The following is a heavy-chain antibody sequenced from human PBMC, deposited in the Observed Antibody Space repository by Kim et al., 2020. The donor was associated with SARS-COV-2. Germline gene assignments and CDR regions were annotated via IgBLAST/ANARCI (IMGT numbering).Heavy chain of an antibody. D-gene: IGHD4-17*01. CDR2: GNT. J-gene: IGHJ4*02. Sequence: GNTTYAQKLQGRVTMTTDTSTSTAYMELRSLRSDDTAVYYCARDHGDPDYWGQGTLVTVSS. CDR3: ARDHGDPDY. V-gene: IGHV1-18*01.